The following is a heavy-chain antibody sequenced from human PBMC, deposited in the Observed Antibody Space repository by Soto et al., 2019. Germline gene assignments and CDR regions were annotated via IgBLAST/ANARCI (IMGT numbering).Heavy chain of an antibody. J-gene: IGHJ5*02. Sequence: GSLRLSCAASGFTFSSYSMNWVRQAPGKGLEWVSSISSSSSYIYYADSVKGRFTISRDNAKNSLYLQMNSLRAEDTAVYYCARDLIGSPNDYENYNWLDPWGQGTLVTVSS. D-gene: IGHD4-17*01. CDR2: ISSSSSYI. CDR1: GFTFSSYS. CDR3: ARDLIGSPNDYENYNWLDP. V-gene: IGHV3-21*01.